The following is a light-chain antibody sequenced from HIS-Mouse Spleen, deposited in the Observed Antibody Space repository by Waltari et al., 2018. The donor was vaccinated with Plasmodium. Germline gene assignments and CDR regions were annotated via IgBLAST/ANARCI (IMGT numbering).Light chain of an antibody. CDR1: QSVSSN. V-gene: IGKV3-15*01. Sequence: EIVMTQSPATLSVSPVERATLSCRASQSVSSNLAWYQQKPCQAPRLLIYGASTRATGIPARFSGSGSGTEFTLTISSLQSEDFAVYYCQQYNNWSFTFGPGTKVDIK. CDR2: GAS. J-gene: IGKJ3*01. CDR3: QQYNNWSFT.